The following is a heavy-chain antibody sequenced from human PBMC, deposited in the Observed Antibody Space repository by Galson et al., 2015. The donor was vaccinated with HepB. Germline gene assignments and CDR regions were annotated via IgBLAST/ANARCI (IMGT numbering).Heavy chain of an antibody. V-gene: IGHV5-51*01. CDR2: IYPGDSDT. D-gene: IGHD4-17*01. CDR3: ARTSMHDYGDYKDAFDI. J-gene: IGHJ3*02. CDR1: GYSFTSYW. Sequence: QSGAEVKKPGESLKISCKGSGYSFTSYWIGWVRQMPGKGLEWMGIIYPGDSDTRYSPSFQGQVTISADKSISTAYLQWSSLKASDTAMYYCARTSMHDYGDYKDAFDIWGQGTMVTVSS.